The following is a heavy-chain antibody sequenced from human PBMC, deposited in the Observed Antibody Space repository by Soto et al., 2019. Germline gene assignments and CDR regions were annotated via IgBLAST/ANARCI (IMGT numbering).Heavy chain of an antibody. CDR2: ISGSGDST. D-gene: IGHD2-2*01. CDR1: GFTFSSYA. J-gene: IGHJ6*02. Sequence: EVQLLESGGGLVQPGGSLRLSCAASGFTFSSYATNWVRQAPGKGLEWVSRISGSGDSTYYADSLKGRFTISRDNSKNPRALPMNSLRAEDTAVYYCAKGGQSSWVNMDVGGQGTTVTVSS. CDR3: AKGGQSSWVNMDV. V-gene: IGHV3-23*01.